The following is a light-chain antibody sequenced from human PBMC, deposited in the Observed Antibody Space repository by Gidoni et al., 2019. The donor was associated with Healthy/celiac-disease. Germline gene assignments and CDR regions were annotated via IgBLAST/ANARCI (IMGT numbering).Light chain of an antibody. CDR3: QQRSNWPLT. CDR2: DAS. Sequence: EIVLTPSPATLSLSPGERSTLSCRASQSVSSYLSWYQQKPGQAHRLLIYDASNRATGIPARFSGSGSGTDSTLTISSLEPEDFAVYYCQQRSNWPLTFGGGTKVEIK. CDR1: QSVSSY. J-gene: IGKJ4*01. V-gene: IGKV3-11*01.